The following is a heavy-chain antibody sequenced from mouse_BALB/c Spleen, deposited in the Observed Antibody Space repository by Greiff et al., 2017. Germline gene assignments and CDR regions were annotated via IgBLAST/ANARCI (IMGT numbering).Heavy chain of an antibody. CDR3: TRGGRYDGGYAMDY. J-gene: IGHJ4*01. CDR2: INPSNGGT. Sequence: QVQLQQPGAELVKPGASVKLSCKASGYTFTSYYMYWVKQRPGQGLEWIGGINPSNGGTNFNEKFKSKATLTVDKSSSTAYMQLSSLTSEDSAVYYCTRGGRYDGGYAMDYWGQGTSVTVSS. D-gene: IGHD2-14*01. V-gene: IGHV1S81*02. CDR1: GYTFTSYY.